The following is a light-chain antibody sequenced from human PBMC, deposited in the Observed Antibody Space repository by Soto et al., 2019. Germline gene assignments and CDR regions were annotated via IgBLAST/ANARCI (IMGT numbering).Light chain of an antibody. Sequence: QSALTQPASVSGSPGRSVTISCTGSSSDIGGFNYVSWYQHLPGRAPKLIIYDVTNRPSGISYRFSASKSGGTASLTISGLQAEDEGYYYCSSHSSSGTLEVFGAGTKVTVL. CDR2: DVT. V-gene: IGLV2-14*03. CDR1: SSDIGGFNY. J-gene: IGLJ1*01. CDR3: SSHSSSGTLEV.